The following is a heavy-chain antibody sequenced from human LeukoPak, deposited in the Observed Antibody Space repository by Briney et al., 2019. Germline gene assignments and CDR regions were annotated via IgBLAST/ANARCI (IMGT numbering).Heavy chain of an antibody. D-gene: IGHD3-22*01. CDR1: GGSIRTYY. J-gene: IGHJ4*02. Sequence: SETLSLTCTVSGGSIRTYYWSWIRQPPGKGLEWIGYIFYSGTTNYNPSLKSRVTTSVDTSKNQFSLKLTSVTAADTAVYYCARDWASGFHSLDYWGQGTLVTVSS. V-gene: IGHV4-59*01. CDR2: IFYSGTT. CDR3: ARDWASGFHSLDY.